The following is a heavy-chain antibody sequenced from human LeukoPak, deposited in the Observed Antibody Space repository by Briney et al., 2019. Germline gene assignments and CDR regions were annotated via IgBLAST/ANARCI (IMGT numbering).Heavy chain of an antibody. CDR2: VYYTGTT. D-gene: IGHD6-19*01. CDR3: TRLDDYNSGWWTIDY. J-gene: IGHJ4*02. V-gene: IGHV4-39*01. Sequence: PSETLSLTCSVSGDSITRTTSYWGWIRQPPGKGLEWIGTVYYTGTTYDNPSLKSRITISVGTSENQFSLNLSSVTAADTAVYYCTRLDDYNSGWWTIDYWGQGTLVTVSS. CDR1: GDSITRTTSY.